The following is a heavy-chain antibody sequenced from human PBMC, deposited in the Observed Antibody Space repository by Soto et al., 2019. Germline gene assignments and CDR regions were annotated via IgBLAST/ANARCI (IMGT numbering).Heavy chain of an antibody. CDR1: GYTFTSYD. CDR2: MNPNSGNT. CDR3: ARALTAAGRDWFDP. Sequence: GASVKVSCKASGYTFTSYDINWVRQATGQGLEWMGWMNPNSGNTGYAQKFQGRVTMTRNTSISTAYMELSSLRSEDTAVYYCARALTAAGRDWFDPWGQGTLVTVPQ. V-gene: IGHV1-8*01. J-gene: IGHJ5*02. D-gene: IGHD6-13*01.